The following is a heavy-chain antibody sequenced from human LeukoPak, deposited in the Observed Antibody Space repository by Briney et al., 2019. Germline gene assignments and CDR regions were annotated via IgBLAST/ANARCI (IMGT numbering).Heavy chain of an antibody. V-gene: IGHV1-8*01. Sequence: GASVKVSCKASGYTFTSYGFNWVRQATGQGLEWMGWMNPNSGNTGYAQKFQGRVTMTRNTSISTAYMELSSLRSEDTALYYCARGKAMVRGVVGSWFDPWGQGTLVTVSS. CDR2: MNPNSGNT. J-gene: IGHJ5*02. D-gene: IGHD3-10*01. CDR3: ARGKAMVRGVVGSWFDP. CDR1: GYTFTSYG.